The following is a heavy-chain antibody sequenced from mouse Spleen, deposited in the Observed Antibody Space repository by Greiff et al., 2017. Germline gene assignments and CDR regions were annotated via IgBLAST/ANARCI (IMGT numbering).Heavy chain of an antibody. Sequence: EVQVVESGGGLVKLGGSLKLSCAASGFTFSSYYMSWVRQTPEKRLELVAAINSNGGSTYYPDTVKGRFTISRDNAKNTLYLQMSSLKSEDTALYYCARLGGLRREFAYWGQGTLVTVSA. CDR1: GFTFSSYY. J-gene: IGHJ3*01. D-gene: IGHD2-4*01. CDR2: INSNGGST. CDR3: ARLGGLRREFAY. V-gene: IGHV5-6-2*01.